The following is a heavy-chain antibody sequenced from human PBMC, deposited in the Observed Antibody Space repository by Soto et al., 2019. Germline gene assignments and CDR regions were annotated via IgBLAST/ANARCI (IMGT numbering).Heavy chain of an antibody. V-gene: IGHV1-69*13. CDR1: GCTFSSYA. CDR3: AREGSSARRWFDP. D-gene: IGHD6-6*01. J-gene: IGHJ5*02. Sequence: AVKVSCKASGCTFSSYAISCVRQAPGQVLEWMGGIIPIFGTANYAQKFQGRVTITADESTSTAYMELSSLRSEDTAVYYCAREGSSARRWFDPWGQGTLVTVSS. CDR2: IIPIFGTA.